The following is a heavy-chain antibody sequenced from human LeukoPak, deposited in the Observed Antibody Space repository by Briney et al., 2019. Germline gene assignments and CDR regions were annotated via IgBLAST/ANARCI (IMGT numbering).Heavy chain of an antibody. V-gene: IGHV4-59*01. CDR2: IYYSGST. Sequence: PSETLSLTCTVPGDSISSYFWSWMPQPPRKGLEWIGYIYYSGSTNYTPSLTCRVTMSVDTSKNQFSVKLSSVTAADTAVYYCARESGNCAGMDVWGQGTTVTVSS. J-gene: IGHJ6*02. CDR1: GDSISSYF. D-gene: IGHD4-23*01. CDR3: ARESGNCAGMDV.